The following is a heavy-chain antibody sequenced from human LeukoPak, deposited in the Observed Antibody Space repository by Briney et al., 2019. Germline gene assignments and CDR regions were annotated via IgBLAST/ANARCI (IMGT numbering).Heavy chain of an antibody. D-gene: IGHD5-18*01. J-gene: IGHJ4*02. CDR3: ARVGSYGKNYFDY. CDR1: GITFSSYA. CDR2: ISYDGSNK. Sequence: GSLRLSCAASGITFSSYAMHWVRQAPGKGLEWVAVISYDGSNKYYADSVKGRFTISRDNSKNTLYLQMNSLRAEDTAVYYCARVGSYGKNYFDYWGQGTLVTVSS. V-gene: IGHV3-30*04.